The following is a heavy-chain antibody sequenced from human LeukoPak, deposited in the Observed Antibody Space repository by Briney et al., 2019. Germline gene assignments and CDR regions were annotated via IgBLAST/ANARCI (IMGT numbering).Heavy chain of an antibody. CDR3: ASLLPGYYYDSSGYYYKAP. V-gene: IGHV4-61*02. Sequence: PSQTLSLTCTVSGGSISSGSYYWSWIRQPAGKGLEWIGRIYTSGSTNYNPSLKSRVTISVDTSKNQFSLKLSSVTAADTAVYYCASLLPGYYYDSSGYYYKAPWGQGTLVTVSS. J-gene: IGHJ5*02. D-gene: IGHD3-22*01. CDR2: IYTSGST. CDR1: GGSISSGSYY.